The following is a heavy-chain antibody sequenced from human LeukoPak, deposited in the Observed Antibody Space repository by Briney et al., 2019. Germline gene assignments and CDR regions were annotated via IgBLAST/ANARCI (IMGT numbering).Heavy chain of an antibody. CDR2: IWNSRST. V-gene: IGHV4-31*03. D-gene: IGHD6-6*01. Sequence: SETLSLACSASGDSISSRTYYWTWIRQHTEKGLEWIGYIWNSRSTNYNPSLKSRVTISVDTSKNQFSLKLTSMTAADTAVYYCGRDVSSTFPNWFDPWGQGILVIVSS. CDR3: GRDVSSTFPNWFDP. J-gene: IGHJ5*02. CDR1: GDSISSRTYY.